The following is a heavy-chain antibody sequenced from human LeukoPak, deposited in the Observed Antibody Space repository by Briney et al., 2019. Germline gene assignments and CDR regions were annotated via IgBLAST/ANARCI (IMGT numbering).Heavy chain of an antibody. CDR1: GFTFDDDG. J-gene: IGHJ6*03. Sequence: PGGSLRLSCAASGFTFDDDGMSGVRQARGKGVDGVSGINWYGGSTGYADFVKGGFTISRDNAKNSLYLQMNSLRAEDTALYYCARDSGDRLSYLTLWDYYSYMDVWGKGTTVTVSS. CDR3: ARDSGDRLSYLTLWDYYSYMDV. CDR2: INWYGGST. V-gene: IGHV3-20*04. D-gene: IGHD5/OR15-5a*01.